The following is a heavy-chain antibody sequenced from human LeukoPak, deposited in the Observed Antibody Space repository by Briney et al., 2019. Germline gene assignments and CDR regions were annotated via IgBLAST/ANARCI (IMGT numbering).Heavy chain of an antibody. D-gene: IGHD3-3*01. V-gene: IGHV1-18*01. CDR1: GYTFISYG. Sequence: GASVNDTCKASGYTFISYGISWVRQATGKGLEWMGWISAYNGNTNYAQKLQGRVTMTTDTSTSTAYKELRSLRSDDTAVYYCGRARQRSGYHNWFDPWGQGTLVTVSS. CDR3: GRARQRSGYHNWFDP. CDR2: ISAYNGNT. J-gene: IGHJ5*02.